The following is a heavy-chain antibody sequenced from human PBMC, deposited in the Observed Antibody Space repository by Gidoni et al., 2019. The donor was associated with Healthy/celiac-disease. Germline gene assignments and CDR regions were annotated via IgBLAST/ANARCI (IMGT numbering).Heavy chain of an antibody. J-gene: IGHJ1*01. Sequence: QVQLVQSGAEVKKPGASVKVSCKASGYTFTGSYMHGVRQAPGQGLEWMGWINPNSGGTNYAQKFQGWVTMTRDTSISTAYMELSRLRSDDTAVYYCARGIRADFWSGSPVYFQHWGQGTLVTVSS. V-gene: IGHV1-2*04. D-gene: IGHD3-3*01. CDR3: ARGIRADFWSGSPVYFQH. CDR1: GYTFTGSY. CDR2: INPNSGGT.